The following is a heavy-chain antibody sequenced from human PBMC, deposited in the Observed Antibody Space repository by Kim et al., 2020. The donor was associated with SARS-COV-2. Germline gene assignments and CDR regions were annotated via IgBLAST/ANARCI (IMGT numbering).Heavy chain of an antibody. CDR3: ARRDSCGLFDY. J-gene: IGHJ4*02. V-gene: IGHV4-39*01. CDR2: IYYSGST. CDR1: GGSISSSSYY. D-gene: IGHD3-22*01. Sequence: SETLSLTCTVSGGSISSSSYYWGWIRQPPGKVLEWIGSIYYSGSTYYNPSLKSRVSISVDTSKNQFSLKLSSVTAADTAVYYCARRDSCGLFDYWGQGTLVTVSS.